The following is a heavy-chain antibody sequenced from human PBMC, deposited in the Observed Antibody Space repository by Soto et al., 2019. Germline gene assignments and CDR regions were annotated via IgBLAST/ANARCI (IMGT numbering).Heavy chain of an antibody. J-gene: IGHJ5*02. CDR1: GYTFTSYG. CDR3: ARDRNIVVVPAAIARRYNWFDP. Sequence: QVQLVQSGAEVKKPGASVKVSCKASGYTFTSYGISWVRQAPRQGLEWMGWISAYNGNTNYAQKLQGRVTMTTDTSTSTAYMELRSLRSDDTAVYYCARDRNIVVVPAAIARRYNWFDPWGQGTLVTVSS. V-gene: IGHV1-18*01. CDR2: ISAYNGNT. D-gene: IGHD2-2*01.